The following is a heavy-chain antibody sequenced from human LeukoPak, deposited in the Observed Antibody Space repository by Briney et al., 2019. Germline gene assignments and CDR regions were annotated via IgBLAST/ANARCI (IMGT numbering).Heavy chain of an antibody. CDR1: GGTFSSYA. Sequence: SVKVSCKASGGTFSSYAISWVRQAPGQGLEWMGRIIPIFGTANYAQKFQGRVTITTDESTSTAYMELSSLRSEDTAVYYCALGIVGATTYYFDYWGQGALVTVSS. D-gene: IGHD1-26*01. J-gene: IGHJ4*02. CDR3: ALGIVGATTYYFDY. V-gene: IGHV1-69*05. CDR2: IIPIFGTA.